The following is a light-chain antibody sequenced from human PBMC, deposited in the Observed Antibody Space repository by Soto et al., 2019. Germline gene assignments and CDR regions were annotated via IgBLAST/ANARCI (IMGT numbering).Light chain of an antibody. CDR2: DAS. CDR3: QQCAYSPRT. J-gene: IGKJ1*01. CDR1: QSVANNY. Sequence: LELTQSPDTLSLSPGERATLSCRASQSVANNYLAWYQQKPGQAPRLLIYDASYRATGIPDRFSGSGSGTDFTLTITRLEPEDFAVYYCQQCAYSPRTFGQGTKVEVK. V-gene: IGKV3-20*01.